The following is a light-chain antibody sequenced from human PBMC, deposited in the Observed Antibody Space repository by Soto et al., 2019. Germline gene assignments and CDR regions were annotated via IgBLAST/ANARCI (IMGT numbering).Light chain of an antibody. CDR2: GAF. CDR1: QSVSSSY. CDR3: QQYNDWPLT. J-gene: IGKJ1*01. Sequence: IVITQSPIALAPSPGESATPSFRASQSVSSSYLAWYQQKPGQAPSLLIYGAFTRATGIPARFSGTGSGTEFTLTISSLQSEDFALYYCQQYNDWPLTFGQGTKVDIK. V-gene: IGKV3-15*01.